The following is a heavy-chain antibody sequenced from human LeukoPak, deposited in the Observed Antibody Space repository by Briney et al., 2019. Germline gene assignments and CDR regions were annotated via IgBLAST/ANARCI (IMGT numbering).Heavy chain of an antibody. D-gene: IGHD5-24*01. V-gene: IGHV1-18*01. CDR2: IGTYNGDT. Sequence: GASVKVSCMASGYTFTSSGVSWVRQAPGQGLEWMGWIGTYNGDTNYAQNLQGRVTMTTDTSTRTAYMELRSLRSDDTAVYYCARDRGHNPDNFDIWGQGTMVTVSS. J-gene: IGHJ3*02. CDR3: ARDRGHNPDNFDI. CDR1: GYTFTSSG.